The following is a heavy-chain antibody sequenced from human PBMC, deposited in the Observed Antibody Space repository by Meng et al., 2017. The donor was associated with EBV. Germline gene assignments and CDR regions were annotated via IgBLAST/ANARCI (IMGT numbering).Heavy chain of an antibody. CDR2: IYVYSGKT. CDR1: DEMSIADG. Sequence: LGQAGAGVEKPGASVTVSCKTSDEMSIADGFSWVRQAPGRGLEGMGWIYVYSGKTVYAQKFQDRVIMTIDTSTNTGYMELRNLRSDDTAVYYCARRGPHLLDLWGQGTVVTVSS. V-gene: IGHV1-18*01. J-gene: IGHJ3*01. CDR3: ARRGPHLLDL.